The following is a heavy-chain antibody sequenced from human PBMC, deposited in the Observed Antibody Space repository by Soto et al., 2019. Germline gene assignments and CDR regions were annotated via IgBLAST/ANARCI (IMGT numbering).Heavy chain of an antibody. V-gene: IGHV1-69*13. CDR1: GGTFRNYA. J-gene: IGHJ4*02. D-gene: IGHD1-7*01. Sequence: ASVKVSCKASGGTFRNYAFSWVRQAPGQGLEWMGGIIPIFGKANYEQRFQGRLTITADESTSTAYMELNSLRSEDTAVYFCARDLYINWYYPLDSWGQGTLVTVPQ. CDR2: IIPIFGKA. CDR3: ARDLYINWYYPLDS.